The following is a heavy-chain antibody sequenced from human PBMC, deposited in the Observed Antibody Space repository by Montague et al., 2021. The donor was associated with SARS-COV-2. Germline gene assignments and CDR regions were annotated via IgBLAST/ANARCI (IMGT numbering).Heavy chain of an antibody. Sequence: SETLSLTCSVSGGSLSSGDSYWGWLRQAPGKGLEWIGDLHYAGSAYYNPSLRSRVTISADTSKNQFSLKLNSVTAADTAVYYCVATYNGNWYYFDYWGQGILVTVSS. CDR2: LHYAGSA. CDR1: GGSLSSGDSY. D-gene: IGHD6-13*01. CDR3: VATYNGNWYYFDY. J-gene: IGHJ4*02. V-gene: IGHV4-39*01.